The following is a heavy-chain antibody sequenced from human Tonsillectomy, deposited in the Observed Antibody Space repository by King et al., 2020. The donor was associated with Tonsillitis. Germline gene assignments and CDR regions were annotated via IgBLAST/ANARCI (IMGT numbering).Heavy chain of an antibody. Sequence: VQLVQSGTEVKKPGASVQVSCKASGYTFTNYGITWVRQAPGQGLEWMGWISGYNGNTNYAQKFQGRVTLTTDTSTTTAYMELRSLRSDDTAIYYCAIGLGGSYYYGVDVWGQGTTVTVSS. CDR3: AIGLGGSYYYGVDV. CDR2: ISGYNGNT. V-gene: IGHV1-18*04. J-gene: IGHJ6*02. D-gene: IGHD3-16*01. CDR1: GYTFTNYG.